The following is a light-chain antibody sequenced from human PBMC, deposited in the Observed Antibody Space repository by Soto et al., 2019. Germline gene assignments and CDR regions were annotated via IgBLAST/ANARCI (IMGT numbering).Light chain of an antibody. CDR3: ATGENNLPAGV. V-gene: IGLV1-47*01. CDR2: RNN. J-gene: IGLJ3*02. CDR1: SSNIGSNY. Sequence: QSVLIQPPSASGTPGQRVTISCSGSSSNIGSNYVYWFQQLPGAAPKLLIYRNNQRPSGVPDRFSGSKSGTSASLAISGLGSEDGGDYYCATGENNLPAGVFGGGPSLTVL.